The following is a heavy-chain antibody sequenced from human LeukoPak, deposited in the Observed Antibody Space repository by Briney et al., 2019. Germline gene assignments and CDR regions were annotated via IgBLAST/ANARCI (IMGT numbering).Heavy chain of an antibody. CDR3: ARGADYYGSGRLYYYYYMDV. J-gene: IGHJ6*03. D-gene: IGHD3-10*01. V-gene: IGHV4-4*02. Sequence: SETLSLTCAVSGGSISSSNWWSWVRQPPGKGLEWIGEIYHSGSTYYNPSLKSRVTISVDTSKNQFSLKLSSVTAADTAVYYCARGADYYGSGRLYYYYYMDVWGKGTTVTISS. CDR1: GGSISSSNW. CDR2: IYHSGST.